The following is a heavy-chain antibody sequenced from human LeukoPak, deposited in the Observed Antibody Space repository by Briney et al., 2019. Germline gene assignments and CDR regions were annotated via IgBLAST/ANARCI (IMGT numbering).Heavy chain of an antibody. J-gene: IGHJ6*02. CDR2: IFYSGST. V-gene: IGHV4-59*01. Sequence: SETLSLTCTVSGGSIRSYYWSWVRQPPGKGLEWIGYIFYSGSTNYNPSLKSRLTISVDTSKNQFSLKLSSVTAADTAVYYCARNRELGFYYYGLDVWGQGTTVTVSS. D-gene: IGHD3-16*01. CDR3: ARNRELGFYYYGLDV. CDR1: GGSIRSYY.